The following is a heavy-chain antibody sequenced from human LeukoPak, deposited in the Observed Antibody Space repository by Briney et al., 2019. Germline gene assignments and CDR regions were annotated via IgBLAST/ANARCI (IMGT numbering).Heavy chain of an antibody. CDR1: GGSISSYY. D-gene: IGHD3-22*01. V-gene: IGHV4-34*01. CDR2: INHSGST. Sequence: SETLSLTCTVSGGSISSYYWSWIRQPPGKGLEWIGEINHSGSTNYNPSLKSRVTISVDTSKNQFSLKLSSVTAADTAVYYCARGWWDYYDSSGYIPLDYWGQGTLVTVSS. J-gene: IGHJ4*02. CDR3: ARGWWDYYDSSGYIPLDY.